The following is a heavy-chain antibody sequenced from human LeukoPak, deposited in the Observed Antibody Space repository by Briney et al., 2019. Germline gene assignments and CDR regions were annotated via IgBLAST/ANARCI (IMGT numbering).Heavy chain of an antibody. V-gene: IGHV1-69*01. D-gene: IGHD3/OR15-3a*01. CDR1: GGTFSSYA. CDR2: IIPIFGTA. J-gene: IGHJ6*03. Sequence: SVKVSCKASGGTFSSYAISWVRQAPGQGLEWMGGIIPIFGTANYAQKFQGRVTITADESTSTAYMELRSLRSDDTAVYYCARGPGLGYYYYYMDVWGKGTTVTVSS. CDR3: ARGPGLGYYYYYMDV.